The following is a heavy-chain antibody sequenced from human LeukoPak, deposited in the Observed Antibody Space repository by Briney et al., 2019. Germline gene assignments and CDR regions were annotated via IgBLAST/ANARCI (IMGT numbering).Heavy chain of an antibody. D-gene: IGHD2-21*01. Sequence: GGSLRLSCAASGFIFSHYGMHWLRQAPGKGLEWVAVIQSDASTENFADSVKGRFTISRDNSKNTVFLQMNSLRVEDTAVYYCARELSQIVWGGLDYGGQGTLVSVSS. CDR2: IQSDASTE. CDR1: GFIFSHYG. J-gene: IGHJ4*02. CDR3: ARELSQIVWGGLDY. V-gene: IGHV3-33*05.